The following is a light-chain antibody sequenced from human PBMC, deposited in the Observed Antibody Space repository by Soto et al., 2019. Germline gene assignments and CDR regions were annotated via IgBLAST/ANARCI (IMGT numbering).Light chain of an antibody. CDR1: QSISSY. CDR2: AAS. J-gene: IGKJ1*01. V-gene: IGKV1-39*01. Sequence: DIQMTQSPSSLSASVGDRVTITCRASQSISSYLNWYQQKPGKAPKLLIYAASSLQSGVPSRFSGSGSGTDFTLTISSLQPEDFATYYCQQSYSPFRGTFGQGTKVEIK. CDR3: QQSYSPFRGT.